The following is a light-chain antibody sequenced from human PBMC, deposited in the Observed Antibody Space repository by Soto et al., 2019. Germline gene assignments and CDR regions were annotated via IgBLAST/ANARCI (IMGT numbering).Light chain of an antibody. CDR1: QSISSW. CDR3: QQYDSYSWT. J-gene: IGKJ1*01. V-gene: IGKV1-5*01. CDR2: DAS. Sequence: DIQMTQSPCTLRASVGDRVTITCRASQSISSWLAWYQQKPGKAPKLQIYDASSLESGVPSRFSGSGSGTEYTLTISSLQPDDFATYYCQQYDSYSWTFGPGTKVDIK.